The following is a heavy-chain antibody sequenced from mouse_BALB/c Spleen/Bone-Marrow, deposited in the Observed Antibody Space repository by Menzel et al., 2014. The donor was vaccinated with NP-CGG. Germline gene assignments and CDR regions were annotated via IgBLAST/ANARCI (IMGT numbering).Heavy chain of an antibody. CDR3: ARSGDCDGCAY. CDR1: GYSFTGYF. V-gene: IGHV1-20*02. Sequence: EVQLQQSGPELVKPGASVRISCKASGYSFTGYFMNWVMQSHGKSLEWIGLINPYNGDTFYNQKFKGKPTLTVDKSSSTAHMELRSLAPEDAAVYYCARSGDCDGCAYWGQG. D-gene: IGHD1-1*01. CDR2: INPYNGDT. J-gene: IGHJ3*01.